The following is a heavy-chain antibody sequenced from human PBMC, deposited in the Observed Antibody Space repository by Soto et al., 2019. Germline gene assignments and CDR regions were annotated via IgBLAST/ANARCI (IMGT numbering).Heavy chain of an antibody. CDR2: IFTSGT. J-gene: IGHJ4*02. Sequence: PSETLSLTCSVSGGSISRYHLTWIRQPAGKGLEWIGRIFTSGTKYNPSLESRVTMSVDTSKTQFSLNLSSVTAADTAVYYCARDFGSWHDHWGQGTLVTRLL. CDR3: ARDFGSWHDH. V-gene: IGHV4-4*07. D-gene: IGHD6-13*01. CDR1: GGSISRYH.